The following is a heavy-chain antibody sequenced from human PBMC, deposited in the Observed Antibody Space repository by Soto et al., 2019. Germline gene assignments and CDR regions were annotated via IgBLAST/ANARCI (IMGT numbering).Heavy chain of an antibody. CDR3: ARGVSGGKPNDY. CDR1: GGTFSSYT. Sequence: QVQLVQAGAEVKKPGSSVKVSCKASGGTFSSYTISWVRQAPGQGLEWMGRIIPILGMANYAQNFQGRVTITDDKSTSTAYMELSSLRSEDTAVYYCARGVSGGKPNDYWGQGTLVTVSS. CDR2: IIPILGMA. J-gene: IGHJ4*02. D-gene: IGHD2-15*01. V-gene: IGHV1-69*02.